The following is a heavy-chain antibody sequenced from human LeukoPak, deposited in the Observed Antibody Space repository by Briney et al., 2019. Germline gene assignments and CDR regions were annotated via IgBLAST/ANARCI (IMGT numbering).Heavy chain of an antibody. CDR2: INPSGGST. V-gene: IGHV1-46*01. CDR3: ARDRHVSPYYYDSSGYLY. J-gene: IGHJ4*02. D-gene: IGHD3-22*01. CDR1: GYTFTSYY. Sequence: GASVKVSCKASGYTFTSYYMHWVRQAPGQGLEWMGIINPSGGSTSYAQKFQGRVTITRDTSASTAYMELSSLRSEDTAVYYCARDRHVSPYYYDSSGYLYWGQGTLVTVSS.